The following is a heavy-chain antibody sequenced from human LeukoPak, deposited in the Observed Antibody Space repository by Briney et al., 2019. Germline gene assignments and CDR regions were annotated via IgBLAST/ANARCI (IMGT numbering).Heavy chain of an antibody. J-gene: IGHJ4*02. Sequence: PGGSLRLSCAASGFTFSNYDMYWVRQAPGKGLEWVAVISYDGTNKYYADSVKGRFTISRDNSKNTLYLQMNSLRAEDTAVYYCAIGLVRGNFDYWGQGTLVTVSS. CDR3: AIGLVRGNFDY. CDR2: ISYDGTNK. D-gene: IGHD6-19*01. V-gene: IGHV3-30-3*01. CDR1: GFTFSNYD.